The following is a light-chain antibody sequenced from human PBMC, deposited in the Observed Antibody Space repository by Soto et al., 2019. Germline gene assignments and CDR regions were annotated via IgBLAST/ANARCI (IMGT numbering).Light chain of an antibody. V-gene: IGKV3-15*01. CDR2: GAS. J-gene: IGKJ2*01. CDR3: QQYNSRPT. Sequence: EIVLTQSPATLSVSPGESATLSCRASQSVTSHLAWYQQKPGQAPRLLIFGASTRATGIPARFSGSVSGTDFTLTISSLQSEDFAVYYCQQYNSRPTFGQGTKLEIK. CDR1: QSVTSH.